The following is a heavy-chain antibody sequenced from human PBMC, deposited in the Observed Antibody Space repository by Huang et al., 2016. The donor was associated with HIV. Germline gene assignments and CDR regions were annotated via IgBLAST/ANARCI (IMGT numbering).Heavy chain of an antibody. J-gene: IGHJ6*03. D-gene: IGHD7-27*01. CDR1: GFSLNHKDVG. V-gene: IGHV2-5*02. CDR3: AHIGRLGNYYMDV. Sequence: QITLTESGPTVIKPTKTLTLTCGFSGFSLNHKDVGLGWIRQPPGKALEWLVLIYWEDDKRLTPSLKNRITITKDTSKNQVVFTMTNLDPMDTGTYYGAHIGRLGNYYMDVWGNGTTVTVSS. CDR2: IYWEDDK.